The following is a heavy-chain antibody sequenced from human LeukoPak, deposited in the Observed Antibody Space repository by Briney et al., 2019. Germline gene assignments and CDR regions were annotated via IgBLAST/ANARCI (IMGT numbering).Heavy chain of an antibody. Sequence: GGSLRLSCAASGFTFSSYGMHWVRQAPGKGLEWVAVISYDGSNKYYADSVKGRFTISRDNSKNTLYLQMNSLRAEDTAVYYCAREIAVPTKWFDPWGQGTLVTVSS. CDR3: AREIAVPTKWFDP. CDR2: ISYDGSNK. CDR1: GFTFSSYG. V-gene: IGHV3-30*03. D-gene: IGHD6-19*01. J-gene: IGHJ5*02.